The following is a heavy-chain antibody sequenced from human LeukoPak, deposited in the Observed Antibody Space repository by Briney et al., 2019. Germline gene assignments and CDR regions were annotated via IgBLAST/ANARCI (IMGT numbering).Heavy chain of an antibody. Sequence: GGSLRLSCAASGLTFSSYSMNWVRQAPGKGLEWVSSITSSSGYIYYADSVKGRFTISRDNAKKSLHLQMDSLRAEDTAVYYCAREISSSGCLDYWGLGTPVTVSS. CDR2: ITSSSGYI. V-gene: IGHV3-21*01. CDR1: GLTFSSYS. D-gene: IGHD6-25*01. CDR3: AREISSSGCLDY. J-gene: IGHJ4*02.